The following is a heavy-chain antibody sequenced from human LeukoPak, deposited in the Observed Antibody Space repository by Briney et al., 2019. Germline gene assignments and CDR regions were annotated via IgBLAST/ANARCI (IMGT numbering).Heavy chain of an antibody. V-gene: IGHV1-69*13. CDR3: AGGIELGYCSGGSCYQNDY. CDR2: IIPIFGTA. CDR1: GGTFSSYA. J-gene: IGHJ4*02. D-gene: IGHD2-15*01. Sequence: SVKVSCKASGGTFSSYAISGVRQAPGQGLEWMGGIIPIFGTANYAQKFQGRVTITADESTSTAYMELSSLRSEDTAVYYCAGGIELGYCSGGSCYQNDYWGQGTLVTXSS.